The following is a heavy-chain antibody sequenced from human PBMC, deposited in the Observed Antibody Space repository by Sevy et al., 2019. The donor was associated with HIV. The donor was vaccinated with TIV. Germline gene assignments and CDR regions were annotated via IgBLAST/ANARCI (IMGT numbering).Heavy chain of an antibody. CDR1: GYTLAKFS. J-gene: IGHJ4*02. CDR3: ATTKVSYDSSGYPFDY. D-gene: IGHD3-22*01. Sequence: ASVKVSCKVSGYTLAKFSIHWVRQAPGKGPEWMTSFDPEDGDPEDGKTIYAQKYLCRVTMTEDTCTDTAYMELSSLRSNGTALYYCATTKVSYDSSGYPFDYLCQGTLVTFSS. CDR2: FDPEDGDPEDGKT. V-gene: IGHV1-24*01.